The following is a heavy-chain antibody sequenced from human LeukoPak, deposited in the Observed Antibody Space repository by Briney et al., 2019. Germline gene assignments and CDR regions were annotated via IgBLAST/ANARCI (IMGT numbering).Heavy chain of an antibody. J-gene: IGHJ4*02. V-gene: IGHV1-69*01. CDR1: GGTFSRYT. CDR3: ATDASIYDSRGYYYLW. Sequence: SVKVSCKASGGTFSRYTISWVRQAPGQGLEWMGGIVPMFGRANYAQKFQGRLTITADESSTTAYMELSGLRSEDTAVYYCATDASIYDSRGYYYLWWGQGTLVTVSS. CDR2: IVPMFGRA. D-gene: IGHD3-22*01.